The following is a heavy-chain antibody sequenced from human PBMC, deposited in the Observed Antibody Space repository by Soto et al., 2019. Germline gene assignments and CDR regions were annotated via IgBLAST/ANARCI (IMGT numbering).Heavy chain of an antibody. CDR1: GFTFSNAW. V-gene: IGHV3-15*01. D-gene: IGHD4-17*01. CDR2: IKSKTDGGTT. CDR3: TTDYGDPVDYYYYGMDV. Sequence: PGGSLRLSCAASGFTFSNAWMSWVRQAPGKGLEWVGRIKSKTDGGTTDYAAPVKGRFTISRDDSKNTLYLQMNSLKTEDTAVYYCTTDYGDPVDYYYYGMDVWGQGTTVTASS. J-gene: IGHJ6*02.